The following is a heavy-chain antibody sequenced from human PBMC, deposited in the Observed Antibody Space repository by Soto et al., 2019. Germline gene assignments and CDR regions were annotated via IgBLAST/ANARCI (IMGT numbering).Heavy chain of an antibody. CDR2: INPNSGGT. CDR3: ARDGLDGAFDI. Sequence: ASVKVSCKASGYTFTAYYMHWVRQAPGQGLEWMGWINPNSGGTNYAQKFQGWVTMTRDASISTAYMELSRLRSDDTAVYYCARDGLDGAFDIWGQGTMVTVSS. J-gene: IGHJ3*02. V-gene: IGHV1-2*04. CDR1: GYTFTAYY.